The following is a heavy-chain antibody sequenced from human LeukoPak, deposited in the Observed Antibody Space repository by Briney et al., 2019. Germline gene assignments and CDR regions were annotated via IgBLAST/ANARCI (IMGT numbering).Heavy chain of an antibody. CDR2: ISTYNGNT. CDR1: GYTFTSNG. V-gene: IGHV1-18*01. Sequence: ASVKVSCRSSGYTFTSNGVSWVRQAPGQGLEWMGWISTYNGNTNYAQKLQGRVTMTTDTSTSTAYMELRSLRSDDTAVYYCARRNAMDVWGQGTTVIVFS. CDR3: ARRNAMDV. J-gene: IGHJ6*02.